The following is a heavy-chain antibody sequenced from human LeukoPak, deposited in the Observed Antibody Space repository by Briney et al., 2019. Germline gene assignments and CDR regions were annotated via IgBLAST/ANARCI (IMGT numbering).Heavy chain of an antibody. D-gene: IGHD1-26*01. CDR2: ISGSAFST. V-gene: IGHV3-23*01. Sequence: QPGASLRLSCAASRFSFSSYAMIWVRQSPGKGLEWVSTISGSAFSTYYADSVKGRFTISRDNSKNTLYLQMNSLRAEDTAVYYCAGGDSGSYYFDYWGQGTLVTVSS. CDR1: RFSFSSYA. J-gene: IGHJ4*02. CDR3: AGGDSGSYYFDY.